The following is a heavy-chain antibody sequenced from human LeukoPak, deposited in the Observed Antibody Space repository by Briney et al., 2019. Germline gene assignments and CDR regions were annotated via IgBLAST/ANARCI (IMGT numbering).Heavy chain of an antibody. Sequence: GASVKVSXKASGYTFTSYGISWVRQAPGQGLEWMGWISAYNGNTNYAQKLQGRVTMTTDTSTGTAYMELRSLRSDDTAVYYCARGTRRGIAAAGAIFDYWGQGTLVTVSS. D-gene: IGHD6-13*01. J-gene: IGHJ4*02. V-gene: IGHV1-18*01. CDR1: GYTFTSYG. CDR3: ARGTRRGIAAAGAIFDY. CDR2: ISAYNGNT.